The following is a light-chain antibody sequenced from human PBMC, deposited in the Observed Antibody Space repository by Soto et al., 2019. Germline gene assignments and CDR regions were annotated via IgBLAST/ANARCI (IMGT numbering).Light chain of an antibody. Sequence: DLQMTQSPSSLSASVGDRVTITCRASQGISNYLAWYQQKPGKVPKLLIYTASTLRSGVPSRFSGSGSGTDFTLTISSLQAEDVATYYCQKYNNAPWTFGQGTKVDIK. J-gene: IGKJ1*01. V-gene: IGKV1-27*01. CDR1: QGISNY. CDR2: TAS. CDR3: QKYNNAPWT.